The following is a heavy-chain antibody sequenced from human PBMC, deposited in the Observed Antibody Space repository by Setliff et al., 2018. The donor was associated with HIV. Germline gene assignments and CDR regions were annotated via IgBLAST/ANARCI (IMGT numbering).Heavy chain of an antibody. J-gene: IGHJ3*02. Sequence: GESLKISCVGSGFTFRNYSMNWVRQAPGKGLEWVSSISSSSSHRYYADSVKGRFTISRDNAKNSLFLQMNSLRAEDTALYYCAKDLEYCSGPMCYSYDALDMWGQGTMVT. CDR1: GFTFRNYS. CDR2: ISSSSSHR. D-gene: IGHD2-15*01. V-gene: IGHV3-21*01. CDR3: AKDLEYCSGPMCYSYDALDM.